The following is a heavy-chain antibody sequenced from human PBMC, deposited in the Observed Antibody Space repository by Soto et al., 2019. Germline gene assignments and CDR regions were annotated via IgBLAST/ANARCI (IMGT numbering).Heavy chain of an antibody. D-gene: IGHD2-8*01. J-gene: IGHJ4*02. CDR1: GGTFSSYA. CDR2: IIPIFGTA. Sequence: SVKVSCKASGGTFSSYAISWARQAPGQGLEWRGGIIPIFGTANYAQKFQGRDTITADESTSTAYMELSSLRSEDTAVYYCARDSRYCTNGVCYMPHYFDYWGQGTLVTVSS. CDR3: ARDSRYCTNGVCYMPHYFDY. V-gene: IGHV1-69*13.